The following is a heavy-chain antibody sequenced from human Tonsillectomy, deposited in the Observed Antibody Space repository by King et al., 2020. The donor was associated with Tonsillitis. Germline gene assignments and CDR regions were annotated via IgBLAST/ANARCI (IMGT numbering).Heavy chain of an antibody. CDR1: GFTFSSYG. D-gene: IGHD1-1*01. CDR2: IWYEGSNR. J-gene: IGHJ2*01. V-gene: IGHV3-33*08. Sequence: QVQLVESGGGVVQPGRSLRLSCVVSGFTFSSYGMHWVRQAPGKGLEWVAVIWYEGSNRDYVDSVKGRFTISRGASKNTLYLQMNRLRAEDTAVYYCARKNDWYFDLWGRGTLVTVSS. CDR3: ARKNDWYFDL.